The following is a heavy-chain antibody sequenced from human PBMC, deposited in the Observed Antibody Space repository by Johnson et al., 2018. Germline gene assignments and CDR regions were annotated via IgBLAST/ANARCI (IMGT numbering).Heavy chain of an antibody. CDR3: AKDSLRRYSYIDY. J-gene: IGHJ4*02. V-gene: IGHV3-30*18. CDR1: GFTFSSYA. CDR2: RSYDGSNK. Sequence: QVQLVQAGGGVVQPGRSLRLSCAASGFTFSSYALHWVRQAPGKGLEWVAVRSYDGSNKYYADSVKGRLTISRDNSKNTLYLQMNSLNPEDTAGYYSAKDSLRRYSYIDYWGQGTLVTVSS. D-gene: IGHD5-18*01.